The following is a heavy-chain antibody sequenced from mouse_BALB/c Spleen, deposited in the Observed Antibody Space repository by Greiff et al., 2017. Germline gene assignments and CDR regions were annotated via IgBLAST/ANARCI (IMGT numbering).Heavy chain of an antibody. CDR1: GYTFSSYW. V-gene: IGHV1-9*01. Sequence: VHLVESGAELMKPGASVKISCKATGYTFSSYWIEWVKQRPGHGLEWIGEILPGSGSTNYNEKFKGKATFTADTSSNTAYMQLSSLTSEDSAVYYCARRTATNYFDYWGQGTTLTVSS. J-gene: IGHJ2*01. D-gene: IGHD1-2*01. CDR2: ILPGSGST. CDR3: ARRTATNYFDY.